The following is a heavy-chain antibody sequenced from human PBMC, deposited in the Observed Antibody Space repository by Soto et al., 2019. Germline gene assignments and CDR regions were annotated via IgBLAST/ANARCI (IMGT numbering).Heavy chain of an antibody. Sequence: QVQLQESGPGLVKPSQTLSLTCTVSGGSISSGGYYWSWIRQHPGKGLEWSGYIYYSGSTYYNPSLQSRVTISVDTSKNQFSLKLSSVTAADTAVYYCARGITMVRGVIFSPYFDYWGQGTLVTVSS. D-gene: IGHD3-10*01. CDR2: IYYSGST. CDR3: ARGITMVRGVIFSPYFDY. CDR1: GGSISSGGYY. V-gene: IGHV4-31*03. J-gene: IGHJ4*02.